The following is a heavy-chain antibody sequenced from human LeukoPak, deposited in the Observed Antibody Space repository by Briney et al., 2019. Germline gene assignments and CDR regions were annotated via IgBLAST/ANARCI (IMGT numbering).Heavy chain of an antibody. Sequence: SETLSLTCAVSGGSISSYYWSWIRQPAGKGLEWIGRIYTSGSTNYNPSLKSRVTMSVDTSKNQFSLKLSSVTAADTAVYYCARDSGSYYLGSWFDPWGQGTLVTVSS. D-gene: IGHD1-26*01. CDR1: GGSISSYY. CDR2: IYTSGST. V-gene: IGHV4-4*07. J-gene: IGHJ5*02. CDR3: ARDSGSYYLGSWFDP.